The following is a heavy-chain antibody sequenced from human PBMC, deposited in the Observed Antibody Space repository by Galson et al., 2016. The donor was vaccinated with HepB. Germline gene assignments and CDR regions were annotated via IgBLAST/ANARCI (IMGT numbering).Heavy chain of an antibody. CDR1: GGSFNEYY. D-gene: IGHD5-24*01. CDR2: INHSGRT. J-gene: IGHJ4*02. Sequence: SETLSLTCAVYGGSFNEYYWDWIRQSPGKGLEWIGQINHSGRTSHNPSLKSRVTMSIDTSKNQFSLRLNSVTAADTAVYYCARLRHAYTYYFDYWGQGTLVTVSS. CDR3: ARLRHAYTYYFDY. V-gene: IGHV4-34*01.